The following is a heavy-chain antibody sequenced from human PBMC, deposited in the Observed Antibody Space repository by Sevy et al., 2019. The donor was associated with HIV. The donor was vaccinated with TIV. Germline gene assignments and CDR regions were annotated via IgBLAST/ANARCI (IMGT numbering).Heavy chain of an antibody. CDR1: GYTFTSYD. V-gene: IGHV1-8*01. CDR2: LNPNSGST. CDR3: ARVYVYYYYAVDL. J-gene: IGHJ6*02. Sequence: ASVKVSCKASGYTFTSYDINWVRQAPGQGLEWVGRLNPNSGSTDYAQKYQGRVTMTRETPVSTAYMELGSLKFEDTAVYYCARVYVYYYYAVDLWGQGTTVTVSS. D-gene: IGHD3-16*01.